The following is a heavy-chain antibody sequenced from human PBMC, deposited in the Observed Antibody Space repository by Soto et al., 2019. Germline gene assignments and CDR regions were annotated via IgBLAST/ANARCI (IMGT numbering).Heavy chain of an antibody. J-gene: IGHJ4*02. CDR3: ARRDTSGFLRYFDN. CDR2: IVPNVGTV. Sequence: VKVSCKSCGGAFSSFINYPINWVRQAPGQGLEWMGGIVPNVGTVNYAQKFRGKVTITADKSTGTAYMELSSLRSEDTALYYCARRDTSGFLRYFDNWGQGTQVTVPQ. D-gene: IGHD3-3*01. V-gene: IGHV1-69*10. CDR1: GGAFSSFINYP.